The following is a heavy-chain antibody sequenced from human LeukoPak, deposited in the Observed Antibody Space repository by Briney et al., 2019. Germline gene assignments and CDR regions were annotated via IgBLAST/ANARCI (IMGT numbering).Heavy chain of an antibody. Sequence: EASVKVSCKASGYTFTGYYMHWVRQAPGQGLEWMGWINPNSGGTNYAQKFQSRVTMTRDTSISTAYMELSRLRSDDTAVYYCARVGTRWLQFDMDYWGQGTLVTVSS. V-gene: IGHV1-2*02. CDR3: ARVGTRWLQFDMDY. CDR1: GYTFTGYY. J-gene: IGHJ4*02. CDR2: INPNSGGT. D-gene: IGHD5-24*01.